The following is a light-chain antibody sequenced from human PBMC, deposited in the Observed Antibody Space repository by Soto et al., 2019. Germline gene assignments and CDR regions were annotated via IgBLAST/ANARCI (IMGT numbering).Light chain of an antibody. CDR1: QGINSY. CDR3: QQINSYPIT. Sequence: DIQLTQSPSFLSASVGDRVTITCRASQGINSYLAWYQQKPGKVPKLLIYAASTLQSGVPSRFSGSGSGTEFNLTISSLQPEDFANYYCQQINSYPITFCQWTRLEI. J-gene: IGKJ5*01. V-gene: IGKV1-9*01. CDR2: AAS.